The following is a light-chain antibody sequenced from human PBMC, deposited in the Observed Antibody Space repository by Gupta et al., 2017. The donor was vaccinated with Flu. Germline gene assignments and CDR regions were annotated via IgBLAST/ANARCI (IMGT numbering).Light chain of an antibody. Sequence: EIVLTQSPVTLSLSPGERATLSCGTSQSLSNNYLAWNQQRPGLAPRLLIYDVSRRATGIPDRFSGSGSGTDFTLTISRLEPEDFAVYYCQQYDFSPQTFGRGTKVEIK. J-gene: IGKJ1*01. CDR1: QSLSNNY. CDR3: QQYDFSPQT. V-gene: IGKV3D-20*01. CDR2: DVS.